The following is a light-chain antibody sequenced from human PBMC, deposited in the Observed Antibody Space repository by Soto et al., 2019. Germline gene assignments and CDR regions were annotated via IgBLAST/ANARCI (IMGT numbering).Light chain of an antibody. CDR2: EVS. Sequence: QSALTQPPSASGSPGQSVTISCTGTSSDIGGYNFVSRYQQHPGKATKLMIYEVSKRTSGVPDRFSGSKSGNTASLTVSGLQAEDEADYYCSSYAGSNLVFGGGTKLTVL. CDR3: SSYAGSNLV. CDR1: SSDIGGYNF. V-gene: IGLV2-8*01. J-gene: IGLJ2*01.